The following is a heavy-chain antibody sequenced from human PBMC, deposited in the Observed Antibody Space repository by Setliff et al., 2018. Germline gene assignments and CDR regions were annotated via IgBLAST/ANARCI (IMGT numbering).Heavy chain of an antibody. Sequence: PSETLSLTCTVSGGSLSSGSNYWGWFRQPAGKGLEWIGRIYTTGTTNYSPSLTGRVTISADTSKNQISLNLSSVSAADTAVYYCARGPDLTAVGATYFYGMDVWGQGATVTVSS. V-gene: IGHV4-61*02. CDR3: ARGPDLTAVGATYFYGMDV. CDR1: GGSLSSGSNY. D-gene: IGHD6-19*01. CDR2: IYTTGTT. J-gene: IGHJ6*02.